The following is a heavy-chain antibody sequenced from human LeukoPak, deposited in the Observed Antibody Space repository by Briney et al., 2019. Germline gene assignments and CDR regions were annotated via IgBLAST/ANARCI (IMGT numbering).Heavy chain of an antibody. V-gene: IGHV3-7*01. D-gene: IGHD6-13*01. Sequence: PGGSLRLSCAASGSTFGSDWMTWVRQAPGKGLEWVANIKPDGSEENYVGSVRGRFTISRDNAKSLLYLQMTGLRAEDTAMCYCARNTVAAPGDSWGQGTLVTVSS. CDR1: GSTFGSDW. CDR3: ARNTVAAPGDS. CDR2: IKPDGSEE. J-gene: IGHJ4*02.